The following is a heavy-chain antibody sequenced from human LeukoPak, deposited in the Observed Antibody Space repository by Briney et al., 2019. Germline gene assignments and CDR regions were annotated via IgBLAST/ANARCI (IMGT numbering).Heavy chain of an antibody. CDR3: ATSGYGDYFDY. Sequence: SETLSLTCAVSGDSISSGNYSWSWIRQPPGKGLEWIGYIYHSGNTYYYPSLRSRVTISADRSKNQFSLKLSSVTAADTAVYYCATSGYGDYFDYWGQGTLVTVSS. CDR2: IYHSGNT. V-gene: IGHV4-30-2*01. D-gene: IGHD5-12*01. J-gene: IGHJ4*02. CDR1: GDSISSGNYS.